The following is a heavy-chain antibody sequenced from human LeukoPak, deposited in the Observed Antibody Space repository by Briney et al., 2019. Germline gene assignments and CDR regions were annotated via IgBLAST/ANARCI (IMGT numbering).Heavy chain of an antibody. D-gene: IGHD2/OR15-2a*01. Sequence: GASVKVSCKGSGVSFNKFAFNWVRQAPGHGLEWMGRTIPTLGTSVCAQKFQGRVTMTADESTTTAYMEVSGLRSEDTAVYFCASPHDIYFSQHMDVWGQGTTVTVSS. CDR3: ASPHDIYFSQHMDV. CDR1: GVSFNKFA. CDR2: TIPTLGTS. J-gene: IGHJ6*02. V-gene: IGHV1-69*11.